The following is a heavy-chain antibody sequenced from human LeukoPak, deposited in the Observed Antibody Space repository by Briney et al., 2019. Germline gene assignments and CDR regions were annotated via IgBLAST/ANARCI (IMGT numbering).Heavy chain of an antibody. CDR1: GGSINSGSYY. V-gene: IGHV4-61*02. J-gene: IGHJ4*02. D-gene: IGHD3-3*01. CDR2: IYTSGSA. Sequence: SSETLSLTCTVSGGSINSGSYYWTWIRQPAGKGLEWIGRIYTSGSANYNPSLKSRVTISLDTSKNQFSLKLSSVTAADTAVYYCASPLTVGGYWGQGTLVTVSS. CDR3: ASPLTVGGY.